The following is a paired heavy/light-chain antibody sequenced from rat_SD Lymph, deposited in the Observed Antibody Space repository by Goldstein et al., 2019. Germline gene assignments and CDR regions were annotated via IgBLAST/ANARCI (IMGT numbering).Heavy chain of an antibody. CDR3: ARDSGYYYDGTYYPYVMDA. J-gene: IGHJ4*01. Sequence: QVQLKESGPGLVQPSQTLSLTCTVSGFSLTSYNVHWVRQPTGKGLEWMGVIWTGGSTDYNSALKSRLSISRDTSKSQVFLKMNSLQTEDIATYYCARDSGYYYDGTYYPYVMDAWGQGASVTVSS. V-gene: IGHV2-30*01. CDR1: GFSLTSYN. CDR2: IWTGGST. D-gene: IGHD1-12*02.
Light chain of an antibody. CDR1: ESVSTL. CDR2: LAS. V-gene: IGKV3S9*01. Sequence: DTVLTQSPALAVSPGERVTISCRASESVSTLMHWYQQKPGQQPKLLIYLASNLESGVPARFSGSGSGTDFTLTIDPVEADDTATYYCQQSWNDPTFGSGTKLEIK. J-gene: IGKJ4*01. CDR3: QQSWNDPT.